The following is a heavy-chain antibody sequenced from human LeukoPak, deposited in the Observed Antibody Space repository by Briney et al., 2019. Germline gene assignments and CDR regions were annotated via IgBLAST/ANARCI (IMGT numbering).Heavy chain of an antibody. V-gene: IGHV4-34*01. J-gene: IGHJ4*02. CDR2: INHSGST. Sequence: PSETLSLTCAVYGGPHRGYYWSWIRQPPGKGREWIGEINHSGSTNYNPSLKSRVTISVDTSKNQFSLKLSSVTAADTAVYYCARGRQAAGFDYWGQGTLVIVSS. CDR3: ARGRQAAGFDY. D-gene: IGHD6-13*01. CDR1: GGPHRGYY.